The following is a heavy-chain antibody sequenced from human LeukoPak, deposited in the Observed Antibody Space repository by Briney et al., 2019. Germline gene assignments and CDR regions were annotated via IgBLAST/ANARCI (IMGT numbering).Heavy chain of an antibody. J-gene: IGHJ4*02. CDR3: VKDLGRYRNNCFDY. V-gene: IGHV3-23*01. Sequence: GGSLRLSCAASGFTFSSYAMSWVRQAPEKGLEWVSTISGSGDGTYYADSVKARFTISRDDSKNTLYLQMNSLRAEDTAVYYCVKDLGRYRNNCFDYWGQGPLVTVSS. CDR2: ISGSGDGT. D-gene: IGHD1-26*01. CDR1: GFTFSSYA.